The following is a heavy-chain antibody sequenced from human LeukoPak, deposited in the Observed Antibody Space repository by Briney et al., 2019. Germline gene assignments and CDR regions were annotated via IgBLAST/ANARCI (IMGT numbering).Heavy chain of an antibody. CDR3: AKGGPHYGSGSYYAFDY. J-gene: IGHJ4*02. Sequence: GGSLRLSCAASGFTFTNFAMHWVRQAPGKGLEWVAVISDDGNNKYFADSVKGRFTISRDNSKNTLYLQMNGLRAEDTAVYYCAKGGPHYGSGSYYAFDYWGQGTLVTVSS. D-gene: IGHD3-10*01. CDR2: ISDDGNNK. CDR1: GFTFTNFA. V-gene: IGHV3-30*18.